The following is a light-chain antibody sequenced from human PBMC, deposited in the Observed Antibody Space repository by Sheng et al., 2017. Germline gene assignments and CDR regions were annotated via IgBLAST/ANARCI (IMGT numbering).Light chain of an antibody. CDR1: QSIGSW. CDR3: QQYNSYSWT. Sequence: DIQMTQSPSTLSASVGDRVTITCRASQSIGSWLAWYQQKPGKAPKLLIYKGSTLESGVPSRFSGSRSGTEFTLTISSLQPDDFATYYCQQYNSYSWTFGQGTKVEIK. V-gene: IGKV1-5*03. CDR2: KGS. J-gene: IGKJ1*01.